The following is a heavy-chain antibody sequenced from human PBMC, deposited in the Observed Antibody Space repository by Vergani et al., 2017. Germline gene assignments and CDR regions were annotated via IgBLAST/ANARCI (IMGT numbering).Heavy chain of an antibody. V-gene: IGHV4-30-4*08. J-gene: IGHJ5*02. CDR3: ARESFDCGVVTPTHWFDP. CDR1: GGSISSGDYY. Sequence: QVQLQESGPGLVKPSQTLSLTCTVSGGSISSGDYYWSWIRQPPGKGLEWFGYIYYSGSTYYNPSLKRRVTISVDTSKNQFSLKLSSVTAADTAVYYCARESFDCGVVTPTHWFDPWGQGTLVTVSS. CDR2: IYYSGST. D-gene: IGHD3-3*01.